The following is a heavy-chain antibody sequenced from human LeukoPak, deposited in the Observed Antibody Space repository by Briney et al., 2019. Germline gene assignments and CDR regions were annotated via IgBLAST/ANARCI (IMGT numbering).Heavy chain of an antibody. Sequence: SETLSLTCTVSGGSISSSGYYWGWVRQPPGKGLEWIGIIYFSGTTYYNPSLKSRVTISVDKSKNQFSLKLSSVTAADTAVYYCARIYYDSSGYGLDWGQGTLVTVSS. J-gene: IGHJ4*02. D-gene: IGHD3-22*01. CDR3: ARIYYDSSGYGLD. CDR2: IYFSGTT. V-gene: IGHV4-39*07. CDR1: GGSISSSGYY.